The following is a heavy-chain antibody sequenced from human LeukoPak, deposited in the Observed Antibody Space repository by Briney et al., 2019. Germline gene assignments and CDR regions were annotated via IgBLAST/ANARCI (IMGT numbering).Heavy chain of an antibody. D-gene: IGHD6-19*01. CDR1: GFNFRNYA. J-gene: IGHJ4*02. V-gene: IGHV3-21*01. CDR2: ISSSSSYI. CDR3: ARDYAVAGFFDY. Sequence: GGSLRLSCAASGFNFRNYAMSWVRQAPGKGLEWVSSISSSSSYIYYADSVKGRFTISRDNAKNSLYLQMNSLRAEDTAVYYCARDYAVAGFFDYWGQGTLVTVSS.